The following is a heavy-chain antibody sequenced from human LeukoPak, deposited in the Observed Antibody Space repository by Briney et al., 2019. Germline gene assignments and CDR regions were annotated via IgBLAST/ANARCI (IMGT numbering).Heavy chain of an antibody. J-gene: IGHJ4*02. V-gene: IGHV3-21*01. Sequence: GGSLRLSCATSGFTFKNYAMNWVRQAPGKGLEWVSSISGDGSDIYYADSVMGRFTISRDNAKNSLYLQINSLRAEDTAIYYWARRGYSDSSGYDYWGQGTLVTVSS. CDR3: ARRGYSDSSGYDY. CDR1: GFTFKNYA. CDR2: ISGDGSDI. D-gene: IGHD3-22*01.